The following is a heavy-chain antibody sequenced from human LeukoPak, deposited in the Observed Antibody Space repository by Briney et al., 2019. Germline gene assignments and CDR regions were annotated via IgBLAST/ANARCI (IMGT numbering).Heavy chain of an antibody. CDR3: VRQGNGYCTSTNCLFSFDS. J-gene: IGHJ4*02. D-gene: IGHD2-2*03. V-gene: IGHV4-39*01. Sequence: SETLSLTCAVYGGSFSGYFWGWIRQSPGQGLEWIASIYYSGNTYYNPSLKSRVTISEDTSKNQFSLKLSSVTAADAAVYYCVRQGNGYCTSTNCLFSFDSWGQGTLVTVSS. CDR1: GGSFSGYF. CDR2: IYYSGNT.